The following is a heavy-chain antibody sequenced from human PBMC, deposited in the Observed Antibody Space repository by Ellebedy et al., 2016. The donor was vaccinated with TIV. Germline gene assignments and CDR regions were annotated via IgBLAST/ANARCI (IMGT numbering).Heavy chain of an antibody. Sequence: PGGSLRLSCAASGFTLSSYGMHWVRQAPGKGLVWVSRFNSDGSSTTYADSVKGRFTISRDNAKNTLYLEMNSLRAEDKAVYYCASHMSSGYYVYWGQGTLVTVSS. V-gene: IGHV3-74*01. D-gene: IGHD3-22*01. J-gene: IGHJ4*02. CDR2: FNSDGSST. CDR3: ASHMSSGYYVY. CDR1: GFTLSSYG.